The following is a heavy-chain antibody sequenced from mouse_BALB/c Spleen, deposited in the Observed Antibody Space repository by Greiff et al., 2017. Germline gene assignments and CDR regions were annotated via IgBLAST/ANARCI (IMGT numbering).Heavy chain of an antibody. CDR1: GFSLTGYG. J-gene: IGHJ4*01. CDR2: IWGDGST. Sequence: QVQLKESGPGLVAPSQSLSITCTVSGFSLTGYGVNWVRQPPGKGLEWLGMIWGDGSTDYNSALKSRMSISKDNSKSQVFLKMNSLQTDDTARYYCARERDNYAMDYWGQGTSVTVSS. CDR3: ARERDNYAMDY. V-gene: IGHV2-6-7*01.